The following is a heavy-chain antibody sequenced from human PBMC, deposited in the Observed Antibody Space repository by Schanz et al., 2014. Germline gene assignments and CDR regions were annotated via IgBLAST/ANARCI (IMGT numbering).Heavy chain of an antibody. J-gene: IGHJ4*02. D-gene: IGHD6-19*01. CDR3: TRQTDSSGTGDY. Sequence: VQLVESGGGLVQPGGSLRLSCAASGFSVSSNFMTWVRQAPGKGLEWVSLIYSGGDTNYAGSVKGRFTISRDGSQNTLYLQTNGMRVEDTAVYYCTRQTDSSGTGDYWGQGTLVPVSS. V-gene: IGHV3-66*04. CDR1: GFSVSSNF. CDR2: IYSGGDT.